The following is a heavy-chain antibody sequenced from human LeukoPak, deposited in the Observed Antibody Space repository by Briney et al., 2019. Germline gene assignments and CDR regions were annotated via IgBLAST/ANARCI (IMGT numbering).Heavy chain of an antibody. J-gene: IGHJ4*02. CDR2: ISYDGSNK. Sequence: PGGSLRLSCAASGFTFSSYGMPWVRQAPGKGLEWVAVISYDGSNKYYADSVKGRFTISRDNSKNTLYLQMNSLRAEDTAVYYCASGNSPFDYWGQGTLVTVSS. D-gene: IGHD2-21*01. CDR1: GFTFSSYG. CDR3: ASGNSPFDY. V-gene: IGHV3-30*19.